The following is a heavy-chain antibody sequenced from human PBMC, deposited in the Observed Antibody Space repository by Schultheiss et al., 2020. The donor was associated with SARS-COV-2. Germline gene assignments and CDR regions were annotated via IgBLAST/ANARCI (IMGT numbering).Heavy chain of an antibody. D-gene: IGHD2-21*02. V-gene: IGHV1-58*02. CDR2: IVVGSGNT. Sequence: SVKVSCKASGYTFTSYYMHWVRQARGQRLEWIGWIVVGSGNTAYAQEFQDRVTITRALSTTTVYMELSSLRYEDTAVYYCAADPHCGGDCYTKGLDFWGQGTQVTVSS. CDR1: GYTFTSYY. J-gene: IGHJ4*02. CDR3: AADPHCGGDCYTKGLDF.